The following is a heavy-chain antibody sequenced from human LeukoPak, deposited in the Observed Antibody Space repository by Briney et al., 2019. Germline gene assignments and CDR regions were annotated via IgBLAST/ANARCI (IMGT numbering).Heavy chain of an antibody. Sequence: PSETLSLTCTVSGGSISSYYWSWIRQPAGKGLEWIGEINHSGSTNYNPSLKSRVTISVDTSKNQFSLKLSSVTAADTAVYYCARGRSSSWYLGYSWFDPWGQGTLVTVSS. J-gene: IGHJ5*02. D-gene: IGHD6-13*01. V-gene: IGHV4-34*01. CDR3: ARGRSSSWYLGYSWFDP. CDR2: INHSGST. CDR1: GGSISSYY.